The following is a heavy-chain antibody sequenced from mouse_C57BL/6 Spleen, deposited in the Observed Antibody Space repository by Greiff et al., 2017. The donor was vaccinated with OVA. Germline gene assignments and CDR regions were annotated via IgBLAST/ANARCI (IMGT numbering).Heavy chain of an antibody. D-gene: IGHD2-14*01. CDR3: ARGRFGVRRGDYYAMDY. CDR1: GYTFTSYW. V-gene: IGHV1-50*01. CDR2: IDPSDSYT. Sequence: QVQLQQPGAELVKPGASVKLSCKASGYTFTSYWMQWVNQRPGQGLEWIGEIDPSDSYTNYNQKFKGKATLTVDTSSSTAYMQLSSLTSEDSAVYYWARGRFGVRRGDYYAMDYWGQGTSVTVSS. J-gene: IGHJ4*01.